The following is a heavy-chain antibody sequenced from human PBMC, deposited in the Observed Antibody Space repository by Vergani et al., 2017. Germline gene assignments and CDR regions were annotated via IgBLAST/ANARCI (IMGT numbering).Heavy chain of an antibody. CDR3: ASGGGCDFGLFDY. D-gene: IGHD2-21*02. V-gene: IGHV3-66*02. CDR1: GFTVSSNY. CDR2: IYSGGST. J-gene: IGHJ4*02. Sequence: EVQLVESGGGLVQPGGSLRLSCAASGFTVSSNYMSWVRPAPGKGLEWVSVIYSGGSTYYADSVKGRFTISRDNSKNTLYLQMNSLRAKDTAVYYCASGGGCDFGLFDYGGQGTLVTVSS.